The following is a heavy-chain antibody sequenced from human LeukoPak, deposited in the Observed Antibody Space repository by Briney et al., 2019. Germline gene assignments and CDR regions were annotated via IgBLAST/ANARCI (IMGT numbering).Heavy chain of an antibody. Sequence: SETLSLTCSVSGYSIRSGYYWGWIRQAPGKGLEWIGSIYNTGNTFYNPSLKSRVTISVDTSKNQFSLKLSSVTAADTAVYYCARLGSGWYGHFDYWGQGTLVTVSS. V-gene: IGHV4-38-2*02. CDR1: GYSIRSGYY. CDR3: ARLGSGWYGHFDY. D-gene: IGHD6-19*01. CDR2: IYNTGNT. J-gene: IGHJ4*02.